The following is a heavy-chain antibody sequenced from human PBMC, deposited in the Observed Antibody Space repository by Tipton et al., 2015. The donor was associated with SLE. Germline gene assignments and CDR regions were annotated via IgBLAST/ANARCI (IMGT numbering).Heavy chain of an antibody. CDR1: GFIFSSYA. D-gene: IGHD2-15*01. CDR3: ARDKRGYCGGGRCLDGFDI. Sequence: SLRLSCETSGFIFSSYAMNWVRQAPGKGREWLSCISSSSQVKYYADSVMGRFTISRDNANNSLSLQMTSLRAEDTAVYYCARDKRGYCGGGRCLDGFDIWGQGTMVTVPS. J-gene: IGHJ3*02. CDR2: ISSSSQVK. V-gene: IGHV3-48*04.